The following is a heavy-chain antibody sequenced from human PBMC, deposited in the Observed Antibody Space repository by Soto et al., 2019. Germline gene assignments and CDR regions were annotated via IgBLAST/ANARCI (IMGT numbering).Heavy chain of an antibody. V-gene: IGHV3-9*01. CDR1: GFTFDDYA. CDR2: INWKSGNI. J-gene: IGHJ4*02. CDR3: AKDLSVGIVLPGTLDF. D-gene: IGHD6-19*01. Sequence: GGSLRLSCAASGFTFDDYAMHWVRQAPGKGLEWVSGINWKSGNIGYADSVKGRFTISRDNAKSSLYLHMNSLRPEDTALYYCAKDLSVGIVLPGTLDFWGQGTLVTAPQ.